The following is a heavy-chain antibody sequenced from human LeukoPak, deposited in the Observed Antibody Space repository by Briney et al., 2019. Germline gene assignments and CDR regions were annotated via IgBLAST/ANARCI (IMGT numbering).Heavy chain of an antibody. CDR2: FTSMSRTI. CDR1: GFTFSRYS. Sequence: GGSLRLSCAASGFTFSRYSMTWVRQAPGKGLEWVSSFTSMSRTIYYADSVKGRFTISRDDAKESLYLQMNSLRAEDTAIYYCARRDGHALDIWGQGTMVTVSS. CDR3: ARRDGHALDI. V-gene: IGHV3-21*01. D-gene: IGHD2-21*01. J-gene: IGHJ3*02.